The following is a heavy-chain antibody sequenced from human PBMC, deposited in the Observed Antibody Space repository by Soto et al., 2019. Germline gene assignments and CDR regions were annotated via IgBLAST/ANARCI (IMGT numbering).Heavy chain of an antibody. CDR1: GGSISSGGYY. V-gene: IGHV4-31*03. CDR3: ARVCGGDCHYGMDV. CDR2: IYYSGST. J-gene: IGHJ6*02. Sequence: SETLSLTCTVSGGSISSGGYYWSWIRQHPEKGLEWIGYIYYSGSTYYNPSLKSRVTISVDTSKNQFSLKLSSVTAADTAVYYCARVCGGDCHYGMDVWGQGTTVTVSS. D-gene: IGHD2-21*02.